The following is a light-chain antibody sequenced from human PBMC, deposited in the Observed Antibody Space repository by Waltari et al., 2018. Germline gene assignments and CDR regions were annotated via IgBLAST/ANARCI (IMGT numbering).Light chain of an antibody. V-gene: IGLV2-8*01. J-gene: IGLJ2*01. CDR1: SSDVGDY. Sequence: QSALTQPPSASGSPGQSVTISCTGTSSDVGDYVSWYQQHPGKAPKPMISEVTKRPSGVPDRCSGSKSGNTASLTVSGLQAEDEADYYCSSYAGSNNLVFGGGTKLTVL. CDR2: EVT. CDR3: SSYAGSNNLV.